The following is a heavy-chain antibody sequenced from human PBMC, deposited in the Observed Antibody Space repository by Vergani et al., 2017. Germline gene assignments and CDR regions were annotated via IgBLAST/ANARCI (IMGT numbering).Heavy chain of an antibody. D-gene: IGHD6-13*01. Sequence: QVQLQESGPGLVKPSETLSLTCNVSGGSISSYYWSWIRQPPGKGLEWIGYIYYSGSTKYNPSLKSRVTISVDTSKNQFSLKLSSVTAADTAVYYCARGPLLDSSSWGPGYYFDYWGQGTLVTVSS. CDR3: ARGPLLDSSSWGPGYYFDY. V-gene: IGHV4-59*01. CDR1: GGSISSYY. J-gene: IGHJ4*02. CDR2: IYYSGST.